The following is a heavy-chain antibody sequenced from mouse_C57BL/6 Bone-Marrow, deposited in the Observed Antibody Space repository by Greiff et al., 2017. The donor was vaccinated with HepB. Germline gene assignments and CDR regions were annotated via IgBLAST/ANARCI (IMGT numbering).Heavy chain of an antibody. Sequence: EVQLQQSGTVLARPGASVKMSCKTSGYTFTSYWMHWVKQRPGQGLEWIGAIYPGNSDTSYNQKFKGKAKLTAVTSASTAYMELSSLTNEDSAVYYCTPITTVVAELGYWGQGTTLTVSS. CDR2: IYPGNSDT. CDR1: GYTFTSYW. CDR3: TPITTVVAELGY. J-gene: IGHJ2*01. D-gene: IGHD1-1*01. V-gene: IGHV1-5*01.